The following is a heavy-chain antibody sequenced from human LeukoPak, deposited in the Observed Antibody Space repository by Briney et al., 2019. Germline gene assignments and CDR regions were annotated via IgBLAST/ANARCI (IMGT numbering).Heavy chain of an antibody. V-gene: IGHV3-30*04. CDR2: ISYDGRKK. CDR3: ARWGTTQNSSGYYFDAFDI. J-gene: IGHJ3*02. D-gene: IGHD3-22*01. CDR1: GFTFSSYA. Sequence: PGGSLRLSCAASGFTFSSYAMHWVRQAPGKGLEWVAVISYDGRKKYYADSVKGRFTISRDNSKNTLYLQMTSLRAEDTAVYSCARWGTTQNSSGYYFDAFDIWGQGTLVTVSS.